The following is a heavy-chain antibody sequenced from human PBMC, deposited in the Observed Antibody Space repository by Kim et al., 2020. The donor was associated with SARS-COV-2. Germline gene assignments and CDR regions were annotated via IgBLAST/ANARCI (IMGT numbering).Heavy chain of an antibody. CDR2: ISSSSSTI. V-gene: IGHV3-48*02. J-gene: IGHJ4*02. CDR1: GFTFSSYS. D-gene: IGHD1-26*01. CDR3: ARASGVGARWGDDFDY. Sequence: GGSLRLSCAASGFTFSSYSMNWVRQAPGKGLEWVSYISSSSSTIYYADSVKGRFTISRDNAKNSLYLQMNSLRDEDTAVYYCARASGVGARWGDDFDYWGQGTLVTVSS.